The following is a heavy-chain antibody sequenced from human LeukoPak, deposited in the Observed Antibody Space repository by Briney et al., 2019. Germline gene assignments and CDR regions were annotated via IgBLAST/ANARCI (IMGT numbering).Heavy chain of an antibody. J-gene: IGHJ5*02. CDR3: ARHVSDPRKKGNWFDP. CDR2: INPNSGGT. CDR1: GYTFTGYY. D-gene: IGHD3-10*02. V-gene: IGHV1-2*02. Sequence: GASVKVSCKASGYTFTGYYMHWVRQAPGQGLEWMGWINPNSGGTNYAQKFQGRVTMTRDTSISTAYMELSRLRSDDTAVYYCARHVSDPRKKGNWFDPWGQGTLVTVSS.